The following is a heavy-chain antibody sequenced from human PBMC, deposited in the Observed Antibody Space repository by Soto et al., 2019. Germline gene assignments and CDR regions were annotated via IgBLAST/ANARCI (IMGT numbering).Heavy chain of an antibody. CDR2: ISGSGGST. V-gene: IGHV3-23*01. CDR1: GFTFSSYA. CDR3: AKDRGYCSSTSCYFWYFDS. Sequence: VQLLESGGGLVQPGGSLRLSCAASGFTFSSYAMSWVRQAPGKGLEWVSAISGSGGSTYYADSVKGRFTISRDNSTNTLYLQMNSLRAKDTAVYYCAKDRGYCSSTSCYFWYFDSWGQGTLVTVSS. J-gene: IGHJ4*02. D-gene: IGHD2-2*01.